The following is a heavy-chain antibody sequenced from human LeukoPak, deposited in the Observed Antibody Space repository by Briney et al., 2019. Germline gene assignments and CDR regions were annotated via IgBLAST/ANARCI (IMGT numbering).Heavy chain of an antibody. CDR2: IYYSGST. J-gene: IGHJ2*01. V-gene: IGHV4-61*01. D-gene: IGHD3-22*01. Sequence: SETLSLTCTVSGGSVSSGSYYWSWIRQPPGKGLEWIGYIYYSGSTNYNPSLKSRVTISVDTSKNQFSLKLSSVTAADTAVYYCARGGRGVQYYYDSTGHFDLWGRGTLVTVSS. CDR1: GGSVSSGSYY. CDR3: ARGGRGVQYYYDSTGHFDL.